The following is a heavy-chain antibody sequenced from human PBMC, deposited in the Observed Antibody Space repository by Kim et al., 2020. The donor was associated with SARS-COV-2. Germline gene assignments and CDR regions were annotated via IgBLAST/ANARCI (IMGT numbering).Heavy chain of an antibody. CDR3: ARSNWGDGYNFIGDAFDI. Sequence: SETLSLTCTVSGGSISSYYWSWIRQPPGKGLEWIGYIYYSGSTNYNPSLKSRVTISVDTSKNQFSLKLSSVTAADTAVYYCARSNWGDGYNFIGDAFDIWGQGTMVTVSS. CDR1: GGSISSYY. V-gene: IGHV4-59*01. J-gene: IGHJ3*02. CDR2: IYYSGST. D-gene: IGHD5-12*01.